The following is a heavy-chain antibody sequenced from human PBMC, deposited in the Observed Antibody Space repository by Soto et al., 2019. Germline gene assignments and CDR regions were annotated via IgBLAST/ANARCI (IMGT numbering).Heavy chain of an antibody. V-gene: IGHV4-30-2*01. J-gene: IGHJ3*02. CDR1: GDSISSGGHS. CDR2: IYHTGTT. Sequence: QVQLQESGSGLVKPSETLSLTCAVSGDSISSGGHSWSWIRQPPGKGLEWIGHIYHTGTTYKNPSLKSRVSISLHMSKNQFSLKLTFVTAADTAVYVCARGSRLDAYDIWGQGTLVTVSS. CDR3: ARGSRLDAYDI. D-gene: IGHD3-10*01.